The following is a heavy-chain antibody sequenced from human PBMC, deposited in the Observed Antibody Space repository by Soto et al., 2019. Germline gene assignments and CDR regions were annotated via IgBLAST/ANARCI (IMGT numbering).Heavy chain of an antibody. CDR1: GGSISSYY. Sequence: LETLSLPWSVSGGSISSYYWSWILQPPGKGLEWIGYIYYSGSTNYNPSLKSRVTISVDTSKNQFSLKLSSVTAADTAVYYCASSRPAGPSYYYYYMDVWGKGTTVTVSS. D-gene: IGHD2-2*01. CDR2: IYYSGST. V-gene: IGHV4-59*01. CDR3: ASSRPAGPSYYYYYMDV. J-gene: IGHJ6*03.